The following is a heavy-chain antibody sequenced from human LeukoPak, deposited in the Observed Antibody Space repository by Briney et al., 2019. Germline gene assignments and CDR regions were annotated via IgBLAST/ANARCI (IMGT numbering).Heavy chain of an antibody. CDR1: GGSISSSSYY. CDR3: ARASSGWYNWFDP. V-gene: IGHV4-39*07. J-gene: IGHJ5*02. D-gene: IGHD6-19*01. Sequence: SETLSLTCTVSGGSISSSSYYWGWLRQPPGKGLEWIGSIYYSGSTYYNPSLKSRVTISVDTSKNQFSLKLGSVTAADTAVYYCARASSGWYNWFDPWGQGTLVTVSS. CDR2: IYYSGST.